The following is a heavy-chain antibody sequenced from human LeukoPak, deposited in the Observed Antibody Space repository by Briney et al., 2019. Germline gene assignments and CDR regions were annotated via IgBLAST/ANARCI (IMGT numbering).Heavy chain of an antibody. CDR2: IKFDGSSR. CDR1: GFTFSTDG. J-gene: IGHJ4*02. D-gene: IGHD3-9*01. Sequence: GGSLRLSCVTSGFTFSTDGIHWVRQAPGKGPEWVANIKFDGSSRYYADSVGGRFTVSRDNSKNTLFLDMKGLRPEDTAVYYCAKGISENSFWLDCWGQGTLVTVSS. CDR3: AKGISENSFWLDC. V-gene: IGHV3-30*02.